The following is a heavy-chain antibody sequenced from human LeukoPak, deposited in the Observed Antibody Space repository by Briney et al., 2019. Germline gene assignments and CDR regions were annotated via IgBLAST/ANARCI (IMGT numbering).Heavy chain of an antibody. CDR1: GFTFSSYA. Sequence: RSLRLSCAASGFTFSSYAMHWVRQAPGKGLEWVAVISYDGSNKYYADSVKGRFTISRDNSKNTLYLQMNSLRAEDTAVYYCARDRRGYSYGYEFDYWAREPWSPSPQ. D-gene: IGHD5-18*01. CDR2: ISYDGSNK. V-gene: IGHV3-30*04. J-gene: IGHJ4*02. CDR3: ARDRRGYSYGYEFDY.